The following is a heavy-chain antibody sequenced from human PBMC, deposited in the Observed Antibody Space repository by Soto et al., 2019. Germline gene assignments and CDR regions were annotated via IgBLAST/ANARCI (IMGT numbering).Heavy chain of an antibody. D-gene: IGHD3-22*01. CDR1: GYTFTSYG. CDR2: ISAYNGNT. CDR3: ARDPIYYDSSGYYYYGMDV. Sequence: QVQLVQSGAEVKKPGASVKVSCKASGYTFTSYGISWVRQAPGQGLEWMGWISAYNGNTNYAQKLQGRVTMTTDTSTSTAYMELRSLRSDDSAVYYCARDPIYYDSSGYYYYGMDVWGQGTTVTVSS. V-gene: IGHV1-18*04. J-gene: IGHJ6*02.